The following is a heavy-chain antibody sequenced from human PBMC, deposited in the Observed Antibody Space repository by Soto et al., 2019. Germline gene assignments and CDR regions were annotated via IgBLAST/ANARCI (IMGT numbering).Heavy chain of an antibody. Sequence: PSETLSLTCTVSGGSISSYYWSWIRQPPGKGLEWIGYISYSGSTNYNPSLKSRVTISVDTSKNQFSLKLSSVTAVDTAVYYCAREGVSSSWYYYYGLDVWGQGTTVTVSS. CDR2: ISYSGST. V-gene: IGHV4-59*01. CDR3: AREGVSSSWYYYYGLDV. D-gene: IGHD6-13*01. CDR1: GGSISSYY. J-gene: IGHJ6*02.